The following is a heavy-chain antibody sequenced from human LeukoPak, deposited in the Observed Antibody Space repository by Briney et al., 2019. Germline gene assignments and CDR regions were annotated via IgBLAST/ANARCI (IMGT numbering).Heavy chain of an antibody. CDR3: ARRDYYYYYMDV. CDR1: XGXISXYY. CDR2: IYTSGST. J-gene: IGHJ6*03. V-gene: IGHV4-4*09. Sequence: LTCXXSXGXISXYYWXWIRQPPGKGLEWIGYIYTSGSTNYNPSLKSRVTISVDTSKNQFSLKLSSVTAADTAVYYCARRDYYYYYMDVWGKGTTXTVSS.